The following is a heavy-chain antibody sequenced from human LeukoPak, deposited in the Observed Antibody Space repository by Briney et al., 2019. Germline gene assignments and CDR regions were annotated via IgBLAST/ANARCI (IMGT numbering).Heavy chain of an antibody. V-gene: IGHV3-53*01. CDR3: AKLSLGDFEYFDY. J-gene: IGHJ4*02. CDR2: IYSGGST. Sequence: PGGSLRLSCAASGFTVSSNYMSWVRQAPGKGLEWVSAIYSGGSTYYADSVKGRFTISRDNSKSTVYLQMNGLRVEDTALYYCAKLSLGDFEYFDYWGQGTLVTVSS. CDR1: GFTVSSNY. D-gene: IGHD2-21*02.